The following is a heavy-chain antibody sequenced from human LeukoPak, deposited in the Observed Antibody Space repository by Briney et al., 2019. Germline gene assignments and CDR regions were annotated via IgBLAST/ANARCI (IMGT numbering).Heavy chain of an antibody. CDR2: VRNDGSGE. Sequence: PGGSLRLSCAASGFTFSRNAIHWVRQGPGKGLEWVAYVRNDGSGETYVDSVKGRFTISRDNSKNTLYLEMNSLRVEDTAVYYCAKVSDWGQGTLVTVSS. CDR1: GFTFSRNA. V-gene: IGHV3-30*02. CDR3: AKVSD. J-gene: IGHJ4*02.